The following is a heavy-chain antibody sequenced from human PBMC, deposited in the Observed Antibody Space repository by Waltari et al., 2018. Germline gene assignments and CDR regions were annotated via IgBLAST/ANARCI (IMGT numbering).Heavy chain of an antibody. V-gene: IGHV1-2*02. CDR2: INPNSGGT. Sequence: QVQLVQSGAEVKKPGASVKVSCKAYGYTFTGDYMPWVRRAPGQGLEWMGWINPNSGGTNYAQKFQGRVTMTSDTSISTAYMELSRLRSDDTAVYYCARARIAVAGADPDFDYWGQGTLVTVSS. CDR1: GYTFTGDY. J-gene: IGHJ4*02. D-gene: IGHD6-19*01. CDR3: ARARIAVAGADPDFDY.